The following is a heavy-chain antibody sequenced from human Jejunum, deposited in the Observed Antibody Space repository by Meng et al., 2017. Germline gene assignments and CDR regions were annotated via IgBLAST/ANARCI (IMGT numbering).Heavy chain of an antibody. CDR3: AREAYYSGSSSAFDY. J-gene: IGHJ4*02. CDR1: GYTFIDYF. CDR2: INPRSGDT. Sequence: ASVKVFCKTSGYTFIDYFMHWVRQAPGQGLEWMGRINPRSGDTNFAQKSQGRVTLTRDTSITTAYMELSSLRFEDTAVYYCAREAYYSGSSSAFDYWGQGTLVTVSS. V-gene: IGHV1-2*06. D-gene: IGHD3-22*01.